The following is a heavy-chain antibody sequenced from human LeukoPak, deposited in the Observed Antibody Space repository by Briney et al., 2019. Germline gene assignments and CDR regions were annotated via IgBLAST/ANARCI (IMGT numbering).Heavy chain of an antibody. CDR3: AREGRQDYVYFDC. D-gene: IGHD4-17*01. Sequence: SEPLSLTCTVSGDSISSYYWSWIRQPPGKGLEWMGYINYSGNTNYSPSLKSRVTISVDTSKNQFSPRLTSVTAADTAVYYCAREGRQDYVYFDCWGQGTLVTVSS. CDR1: GDSISSYY. CDR2: INYSGNT. J-gene: IGHJ4*02. V-gene: IGHV4-59*01.